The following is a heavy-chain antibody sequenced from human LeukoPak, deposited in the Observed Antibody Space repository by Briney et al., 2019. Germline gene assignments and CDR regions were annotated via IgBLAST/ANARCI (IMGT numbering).Heavy chain of an antibody. D-gene: IGHD3-22*01. CDR2: ISWSSGHM. CDR1: EFKFDDYA. CDR3: ARAPSEVGGYYPEYFRH. J-gene: IGHJ1*01. Sequence: PGRSLRLSCAAAEFKFDDYAMHWVRQGPGKGLEWVSGISWSSGHMEYADSVKGRFTISRDNAKNTVSLQMDSLRAEDTGVYYCARAPSEVGGYYPEYFRHWGQGTLVTVSS. V-gene: IGHV3-9*01.